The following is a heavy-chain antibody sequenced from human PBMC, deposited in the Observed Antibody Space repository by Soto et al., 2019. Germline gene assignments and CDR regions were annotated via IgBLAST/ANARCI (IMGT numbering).Heavy chain of an antibody. V-gene: IGHV4-30-4*01. CDR2: IYYSGST. CDR1: GGSISSGDYY. Sequence: PSETLSLTGTVSGGSISSGDYYWSWIRQPPGKGLEWIGYIYYSGSTYYNPSLKSRVTISVDTSKNQFSLKLSSVTAADTAVYYCARGGRDYYDSSGYPDWGQGTLVTVSS. CDR3: ARGGRDYYDSSGYPD. D-gene: IGHD3-22*01. J-gene: IGHJ4*02.